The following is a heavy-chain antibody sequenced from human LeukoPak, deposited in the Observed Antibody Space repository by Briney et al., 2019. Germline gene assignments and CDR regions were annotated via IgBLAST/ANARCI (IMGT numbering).Heavy chain of an antibody. V-gene: IGHV3-21*01. CDR3: ARDRGSITIFGVVNNWFDP. J-gene: IGHJ5*02. CDR1: GFTFSYYS. CDR2: ISGTSKYI. Sequence: PGGSLRLSCAASGFTFSYYSMNWVRQAPGKGLEWVSSISGTSKYIFYGDSVKGRFTISRDNAKNSLYLQMNSLRAEDTAVYYCARDRGSITIFGVVNNWFDPWGQGTLVTVSS. D-gene: IGHD3-3*01.